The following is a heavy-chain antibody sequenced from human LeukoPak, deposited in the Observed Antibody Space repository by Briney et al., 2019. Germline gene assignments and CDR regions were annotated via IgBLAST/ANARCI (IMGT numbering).Heavy chain of an antibody. D-gene: IGHD3-9*01. V-gene: IGHV4-34*01. CDR1: DGSSSSYY. CDR2: INYSGST. CDR3: ATGPPLSPDYDISAGYYNFDY. Sequence: SATLFLTCAFYDGSSSSYYWSWIRQPPEKGLEWMGDINYSGSTKYNPSLETRVTISVDTSKNHFSLMLTSLYAADRAVYDCATGPPLSPDYDISAGYYNFDYWGQGTLVTVSS. J-gene: IGHJ4*02.